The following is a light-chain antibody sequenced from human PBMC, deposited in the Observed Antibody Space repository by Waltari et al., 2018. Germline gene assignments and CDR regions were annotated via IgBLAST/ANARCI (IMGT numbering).Light chain of an antibody. CDR1: QSGGRS. Sequence: SCMASQSGGRSLVWYQQKPGRAPRLLIYGASTRATGIPDRFTGSGSGTDFSLTISRLEPEDFAVYYCQMYVRLPVTFGQGTKVEI. CDR3: QMYVRLPVT. V-gene: IGKV3-20*01. J-gene: IGKJ1*01. CDR2: GAS.